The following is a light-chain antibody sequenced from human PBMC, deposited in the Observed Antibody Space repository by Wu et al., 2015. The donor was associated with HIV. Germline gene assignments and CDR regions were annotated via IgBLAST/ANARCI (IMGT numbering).Light chain of an antibody. Sequence: EIVMTQSPATLSVSPGERATLSCRASQSVSSNLAWYQQKPGQVPRLLIYGASTRATGIPARFSGSGSGTEFTLTISSMQSEDFAVYYCQQYNSWLLTFGGGTKVEIK. V-gene: IGKV3-15*01. J-gene: IGKJ4*01. CDR3: QQYNSWLLT. CDR2: GAS. CDR1: QSVSSN.